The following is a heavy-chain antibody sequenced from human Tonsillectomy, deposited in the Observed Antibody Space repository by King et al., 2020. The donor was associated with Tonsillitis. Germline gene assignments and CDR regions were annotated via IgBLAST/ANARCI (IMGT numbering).Heavy chain of an antibody. Sequence: QSQLVQSGAEVKKPGSSVEVSCKASGGTFTSYAVTWVRQAPGQGLEWMGGIIPMFGTANYAQKFQGRVTITADESTSTAYMELSSLRSEDTAVYFCARAPIIYSNELYYYYLDVWGKGTTVTVTS. CDR1: GGTFTSYA. CDR3: ARAPIIYSNELYYYYLDV. D-gene: IGHD4-11*01. J-gene: IGHJ6*03. V-gene: IGHV1-69*01. CDR2: IIPMFGTA.